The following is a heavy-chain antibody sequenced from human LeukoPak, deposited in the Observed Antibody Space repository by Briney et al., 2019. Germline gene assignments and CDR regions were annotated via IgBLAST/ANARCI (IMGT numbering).Heavy chain of an antibody. CDR3: ARELPPVVRYYFDY. D-gene: IGHD3-22*01. Sequence: GTSLRLSCAASGFTFSSSGMHWVRQAPGKGLEWVAVIWYDGSNKYYAGSVKGRFTISRDNSKNTLYLQMNSLRAEDTAIYYCARELPPVVRYYFDYWGQGTLVTVSS. V-gene: IGHV3-33*01. J-gene: IGHJ4*02. CDR2: IWYDGSNK. CDR1: GFTFSSSG.